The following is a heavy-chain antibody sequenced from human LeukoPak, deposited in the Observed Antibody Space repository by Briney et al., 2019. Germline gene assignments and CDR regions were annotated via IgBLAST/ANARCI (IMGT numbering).Heavy chain of an antibody. J-gene: IGHJ6*03. V-gene: IGHV1-18*01. CDR3: ARSWGGYSSSWYRDYYYYMDV. CDR2: ISAYNGNT. D-gene: IGHD6-13*01. CDR1: GYTFTSYG. Sequence: ASVKVSCKASGYTFTSYGISWVRQAPGQGLDWMGWISAYNGNTNYAQKLQGRVTMTTDTSTSTAYMELRSLRSDDTAVYYCARSWGGYSSSWYRDYYYYMDVWGKGTTVTVSS.